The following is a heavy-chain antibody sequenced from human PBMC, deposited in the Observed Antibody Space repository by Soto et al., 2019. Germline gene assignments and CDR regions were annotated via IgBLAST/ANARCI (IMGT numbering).Heavy chain of an antibody. J-gene: IGHJ6*03. CDR1: GYTFTAYG. V-gene: IGHV1-18*01. Sequence: QVHLVQSGAEVKGPGDSMKVSCKTSGYTFTAYGINWVRQAPGQGLEWMGWVSAYNGVTNYAQKLHGRVAMTTDTXXKTXXXXLRSLRXXXXXXXXXXXXXXXXXYXYMDVWGIGTTVTVSS. CDR3: XXXXXXXXYXYMDV. CDR2: VSAYNGVT.